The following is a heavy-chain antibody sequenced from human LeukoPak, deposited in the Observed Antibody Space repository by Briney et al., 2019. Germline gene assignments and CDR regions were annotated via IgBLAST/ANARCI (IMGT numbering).Heavy chain of an antibody. D-gene: IGHD3-10*01. Sequence: SETLSLTCAVYGGSFSGYYWSWIRQPPGKGLEWIGEINHSGSTNYNPSLKSRVTISVDTSKNQFSLKLSSVTAADTAVYYCARKGYDGSGSYFDSWGQGTLVTVSS. CDR1: GGSFSGYY. CDR2: INHSGST. J-gene: IGHJ4*02. V-gene: IGHV4-34*01. CDR3: ARKGYDGSGSYFDS.